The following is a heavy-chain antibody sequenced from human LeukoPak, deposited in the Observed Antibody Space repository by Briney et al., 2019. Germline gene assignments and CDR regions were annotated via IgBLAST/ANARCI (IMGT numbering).Heavy chain of an antibody. CDR2: INSDGSST. CDR3: ATDEAATGRLDY. V-gene: IGHV3-74*01. J-gene: IGHJ4*02. CDR1: GFNFRNYW. D-gene: IGHD1-1*01. Sequence: QPGGSLRRSCAASGFNFRNYWMHWVRQAPGKGLVWVSRINSDGSSTSYADSVKGRFTISRDNAENTLYLQINSLRAEDTAVYYCATDEAATGRLDYWGQGTLVTDSS.